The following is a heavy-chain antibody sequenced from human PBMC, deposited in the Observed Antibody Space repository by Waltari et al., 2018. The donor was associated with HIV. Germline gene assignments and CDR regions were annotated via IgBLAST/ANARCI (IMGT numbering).Heavy chain of an antibody. CDR1: GFPFSCYS. CDR3: ARFDYDSKVDY. J-gene: IGHJ4*02. V-gene: IGHV3-21*01. Sequence: EVRLVASGGGLVRPGGSLRLSCAASGFPFSCYSMSWVRQAPGKGLEWVSSISSSSSYIYYADSVKGRFTISRDNAKNSLYLQMNSLRAEDTAVYYCARFDYDSKVDYWGQGTLVTVSS. CDR2: ISSSSSYI. D-gene: IGHD3-22*01.